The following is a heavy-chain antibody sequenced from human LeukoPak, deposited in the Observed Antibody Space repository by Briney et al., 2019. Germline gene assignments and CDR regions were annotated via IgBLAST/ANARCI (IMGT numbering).Heavy chain of an antibody. CDR1: GGSISSSSYY. D-gene: IGHD3-22*01. CDR3: ARSYYDSSGYPDAFDI. Sequence: SETLSLTCTVSGGSISSSSYYWGWIRQPPGKGLEWIGSIYYSGSTYYNPSPKSRVTISVDTSKNQFSLKLSSVTAADTAVYYCARSYYDSSGYPDAFDIWGQGTMVTVSS. J-gene: IGHJ3*02. CDR2: IYYSGST. V-gene: IGHV4-39*01.